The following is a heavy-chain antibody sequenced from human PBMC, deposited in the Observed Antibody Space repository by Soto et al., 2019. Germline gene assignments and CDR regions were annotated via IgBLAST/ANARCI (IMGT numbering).Heavy chain of an antibody. D-gene: IGHD4-17*01. J-gene: IGHJ6*02. CDR2: ISYDGSNK. V-gene: IGHV3-30-3*01. Sequence: QVQLVESGGGVFQPGRSLRLSCAASGFTFSSYAMHWVRQAPGKVLEWVAVISYDGSNKYYADSVQGRFTISRDNSKNTLYLEMNSLRAEDTAVYYCARDRHDFGYYYYGMDVWGQGTTVTVSS. CDR1: GFTFSSYA. CDR3: ARDRHDFGYYYYGMDV.